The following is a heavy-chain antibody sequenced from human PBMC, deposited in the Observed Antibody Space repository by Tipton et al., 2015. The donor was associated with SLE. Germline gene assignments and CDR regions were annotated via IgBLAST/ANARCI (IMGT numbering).Heavy chain of an antibody. CDR1: GYTFNSYG. CDR2: ISAYIGNR. V-gene: IGHV1-18*01. CDR3: ARGYCSSTSCYHYGLDV. Sequence: QLVQSGAEVKKPGASVKVSCKASGYTFNSYGISWVRQAPGQGLEWMGWISAYIGNRNYAQKFQGRVIMTTDTPTKTAYMELRSLRSDDTAVYYCARGYCSSTSCYHYGLDVWGQGTTVTVSS. J-gene: IGHJ6*02. D-gene: IGHD2-2*01.